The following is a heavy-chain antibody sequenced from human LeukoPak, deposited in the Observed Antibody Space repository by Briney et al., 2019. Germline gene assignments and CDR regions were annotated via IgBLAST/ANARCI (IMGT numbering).Heavy chain of an antibody. J-gene: IGHJ4*02. Sequence: ASVKVSCKASGYTFITYGVTWVRQAPGQGLEWMGWISVYNGNTNYVEKLQGRVIMTTDTSTNTAYMELRSLRSDDTAMYYSARDIPQEAVSGGIDYWGQGTLVTVSS. V-gene: IGHV1-18*01. D-gene: IGHD6-19*01. CDR3: ARDIPQEAVSGGIDY. CDR1: GYTFITYG. CDR2: ISVYNGNT.